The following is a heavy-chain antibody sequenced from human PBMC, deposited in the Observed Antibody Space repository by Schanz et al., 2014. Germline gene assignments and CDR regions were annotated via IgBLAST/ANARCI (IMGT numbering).Heavy chain of an antibody. J-gene: IGHJ5*02. Sequence: QVQLVQSGAEVKKPGSTVKVSCKASGGTFNDYTFTWVRQAPGLGLEWMGRIIPFLSIANYAHKCQGRITITADKSTNTIYLELPTLTSEDTALYYCAREGRTYGQGWFDTWGQGTLITVSS. V-gene: IGHV1-69*08. CDR3: AREGRTYGQGWFDT. CDR2: IIPFLSIA. CDR1: GGTFNDYT. D-gene: IGHD3-16*01.